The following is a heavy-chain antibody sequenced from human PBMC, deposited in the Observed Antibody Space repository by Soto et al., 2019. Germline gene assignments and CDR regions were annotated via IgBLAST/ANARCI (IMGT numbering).Heavy chain of an antibody. CDR2: VYNSGST. J-gene: IGHJ4*02. CDR1: GGSISSNY. V-gene: IGHV4-59*01. CDR3: ARYRREAVAGYTLDN. D-gene: IGHD6-13*01. Sequence: SETLSLSCPVSGGSISSNYWTWIRHPPGKGLEWIGYVYNSGSTNYNPSLKSRVTISEDTSKSQFSLKVNSMTAADTAVYYCARYRREAVAGYTLDNWGQGISVTVSS.